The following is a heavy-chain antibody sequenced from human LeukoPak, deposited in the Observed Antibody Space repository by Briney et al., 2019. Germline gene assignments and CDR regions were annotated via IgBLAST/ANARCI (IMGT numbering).Heavy chain of an antibody. CDR1: GFTLSSYA. V-gene: IGHV3-64D*09. Sequence: GGSLRLSCSASGFTLSSYAMHWVRQAPGKGLEYVSAISSNGGSTYYADSVKGRFPISRDNSKNTLYLQMSSLRAEDTAVYYCATNRGWASGDAFDIWGQGTMVTVSS. D-gene: IGHD5-24*01. J-gene: IGHJ3*02. CDR3: ATNRGWASGDAFDI. CDR2: ISSNGGST.